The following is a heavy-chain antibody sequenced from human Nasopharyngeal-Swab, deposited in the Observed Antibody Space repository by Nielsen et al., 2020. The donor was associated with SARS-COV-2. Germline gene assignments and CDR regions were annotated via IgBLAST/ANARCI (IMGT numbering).Heavy chain of an antibody. J-gene: IGHJ4*02. D-gene: IGHD4-17*01. Sequence: GSLRLSCVVSGASISSRNNYWGWIRQSPGKGLEWIGTIFSSGSTYNPSLKSRVTMSVDTSKNQFSLKLTSVTAADTAVYYCSRDESGDYLGLPFDHWGRGTLVTVSS. V-gene: IGHV4-39*07. CDR3: SRDESGDYLGLPFDH. CDR1: GASISSRNNY. CDR2: IFSSGST.